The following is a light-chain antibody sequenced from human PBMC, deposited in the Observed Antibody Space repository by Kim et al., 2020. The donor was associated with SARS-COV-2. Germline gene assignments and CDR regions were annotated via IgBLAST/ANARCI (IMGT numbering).Light chain of an antibody. CDR3: QQLNSYPRT. CDR1: QGISSY. Sequence: IQLTQSPSSLSASVGDRVTITCRASQGISSYLAWYQQKPGKAPKFLIDAASTLQGGVPSRFSGSGSGTDFTLTISSLQPEDFATFYCQQLNSYPRTFGGGTKVDIK. V-gene: IGKV1-9*01. CDR2: AAS. J-gene: IGKJ4*01.